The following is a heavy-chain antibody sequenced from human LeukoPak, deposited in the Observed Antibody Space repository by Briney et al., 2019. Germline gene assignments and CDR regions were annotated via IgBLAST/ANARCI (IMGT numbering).Heavy chain of an antibody. CDR2: ISGSGGST. J-gene: IGHJ4*02. Sequence: GGSLRLSCAASGFTFSSYAMSWVRQAPGKGLEWVSAISGSGGSTYYADSVKGRFTISRDNSKNTLYLQMNSLRAEDTAVHYCAKEGRERYCSGGSCYSFPIDYWGQGTLVTVSS. CDR1: GFTFSSYA. CDR3: AKEGRERYCSGGSCYSFPIDY. V-gene: IGHV3-23*01. D-gene: IGHD2-15*01.